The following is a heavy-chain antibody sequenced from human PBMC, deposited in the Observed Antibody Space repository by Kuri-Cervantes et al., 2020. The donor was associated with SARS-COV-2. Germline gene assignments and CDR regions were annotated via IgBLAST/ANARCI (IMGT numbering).Heavy chain of an antibody. CDR2: IRGSGINF. V-gene: IGHV3-23*01. J-gene: IGHJ4*02. D-gene: IGHD1-14*01. CDR3: ARDRKRTLFGDFDY. CDR1: GFTFSSHA. Sequence: GGCLRLSCLVSGFTFSSHALHWVSQTPGKGLEWVSGIRGSGINFGNADSVKGRFTISSDTSKNTIYLQMNSLRVEDTTVYYCARDRKRTLFGDFDYWGPGLLVTVSS.